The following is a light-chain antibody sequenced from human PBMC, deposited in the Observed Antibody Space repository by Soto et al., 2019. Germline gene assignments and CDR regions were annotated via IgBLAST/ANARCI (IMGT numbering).Light chain of an antibody. CDR1: QTVTNSY. J-gene: IGKJ1*01. V-gene: IGKV3-20*01. CDR3: HHYGVSPT. CDR2: DVS. Sequence: EIVLTQSPGTLSLSPGERATLSCRSSQTVTNSYLAWYQQQPGPAPRLLIYDVSSRATGIPDRFSGSGSGTDFTLAISRLESEDFAVYYCHHYGVSPTFGQGTKVEIK.